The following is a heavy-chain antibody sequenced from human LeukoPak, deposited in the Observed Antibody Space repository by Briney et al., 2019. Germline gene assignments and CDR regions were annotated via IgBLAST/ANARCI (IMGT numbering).Heavy chain of an antibody. J-gene: IGHJ4*02. CDR2: INPNSGGT. D-gene: IGHD2-21*02. Sequence: ASVKVSCKASGYTFTGYHMHWVRQAPGQGLEWMGRINPNSGGTNYAQKFQGRVTMTRDTSISTAYMELSRLRSDDTAVYYCARKPCGGDCYYYFDYWGQGTLVTVSS. CDR1: GYTFTGYH. CDR3: ARKPCGGDCYYYFDY. V-gene: IGHV1-2*06.